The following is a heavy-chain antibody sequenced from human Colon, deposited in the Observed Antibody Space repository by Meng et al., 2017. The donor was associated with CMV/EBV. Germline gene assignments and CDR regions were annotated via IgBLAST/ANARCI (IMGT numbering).Heavy chain of an antibody. Sequence: GESLKFSCAASGFIFGDYAMTWVRQAPGKGLEWVAWIIGSGFYTYYADSVKGRFIISRDNPRNTLDLQMSNLTAEDTALYYCARGTQYSDFWSGFPYWGHGTLVTVSS. V-gene: IGHV3-23*01. J-gene: IGHJ4*01. CDR3: ARGTQYSDFWSGFPY. CDR2: IIGSGFYT. D-gene: IGHD3-3*01. CDR1: GFIFGDYA.